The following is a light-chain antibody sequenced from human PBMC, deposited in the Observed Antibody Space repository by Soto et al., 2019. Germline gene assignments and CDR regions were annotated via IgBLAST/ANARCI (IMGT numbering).Light chain of an antibody. CDR2: DVN. CDR1: SSDVGGYNY. V-gene: IGLV2-14*03. J-gene: IGLJ1*01. CDR3: SSYTSSSTLEV. Sequence: QSVLTQPASVSGSPGQSITISCTGTSSDVGGYNYVSWYQQHPGKAPKLMIYDVNNRPSGVSNRFSGSKSGNTASLTISGPQAEDEADYYCSSYTSSSTLEVFGTGTKVTVL.